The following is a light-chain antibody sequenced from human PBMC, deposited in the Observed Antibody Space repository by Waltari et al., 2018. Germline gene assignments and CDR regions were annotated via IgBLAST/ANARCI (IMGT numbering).Light chain of an antibody. CDR1: SSDIGAYNF. Sequence: QYALTQPASVSGSPGQSITISCTGTSSDIGAYNFVAWYQHHPGKAPKLMISEVSNRPSGVSIRFSGSKSGNTASLTISGLQAEDVADYYCTSYTTSGTRVFGGGTKLTVL. CDR2: EVS. J-gene: IGLJ3*02. V-gene: IGLV2-14*01. CDR3: TSYTTSGTRV.